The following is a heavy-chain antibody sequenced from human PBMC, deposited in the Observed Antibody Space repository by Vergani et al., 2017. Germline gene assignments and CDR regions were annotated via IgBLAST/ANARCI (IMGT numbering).Heavy chain of an antibody. CDR2: IIPIFGTA. J-gene: IGHJ3*02. CDR1: GGTFSSYA. CDR3: AXDRRASTVTTDWGAFDI. V-gene: IGHV1-69*01. Sequence: QVQLVQSGAEVKKPGSSVKVSCKASGGTFSSYAISWVRQAPGQGLEWMGGIIPIFGTANYAQKFQGRVTITADESTSTAYMELSSLRSEDTAVYYCAXDRRASTVTTDWGAFDIWGQGTMVTVSS. D-gene: IGHD4-17*01.